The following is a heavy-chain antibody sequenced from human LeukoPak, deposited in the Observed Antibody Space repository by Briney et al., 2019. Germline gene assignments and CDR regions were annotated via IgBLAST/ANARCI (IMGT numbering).Heavy chain of an antibody. Sequence: SETLSLTCTVQGGSLSGAYWTWIRQPPGKGLEWIGEINHTGSTNYNPSFKSRVTMSADTPKNQFSLNLTSVTAADTALYYCARGPVRLARPYDYWGQGTLVTVSS. CDR2: INHTGST. J-gene: IGHJ4*02. CDR1: GGSLSGAY. D-gene: IGHD3-9*01. CDR3: ARGPVRLARPYDY. V-gene: IGHV4-34*01.